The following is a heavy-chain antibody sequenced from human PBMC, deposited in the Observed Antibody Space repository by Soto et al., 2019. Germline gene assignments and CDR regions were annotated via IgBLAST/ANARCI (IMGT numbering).Heavy chain of an antibody. V-gene: IGHV4-31*03. Sequence: SSETLSLTCTVSGGSISSGGYYWSWIRQHPGKGLEWIGYIYYGGSTYYNPSLKSRVTISVDTSKNQFSLKLSSVTAADTAVYYCARGYSYGPNRFDYWGQGTLVTVSS. CDR2: IYYGGST. CDR1: GGSISSGGYY. CDR3: ARGYSYGPNRFDY. J-gene: IGHJ4*02. D-gene: IGHD5-18*01.